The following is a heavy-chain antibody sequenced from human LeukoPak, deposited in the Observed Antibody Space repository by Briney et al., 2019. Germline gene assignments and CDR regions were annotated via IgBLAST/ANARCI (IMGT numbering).Heavy chain of an antibody. Sequence: PGGSLRLSCAASGFTFSSYSMNWVRQAPGKGLEWVSHISSGSGSISYADSVKGRFTISRDNAKNSLYLQMNSLRAEDTAVYYCARDFHIFDYWGQGTLVTVSS. J-gene: IGHJ4*02. V-gene: IGHV3-48*01. D-gene: IGHD2/OR15-2a*01. CDR1: GFTFSSYS. CDR2: ISSGSGSI. CDR3: ARDFHIFDY.